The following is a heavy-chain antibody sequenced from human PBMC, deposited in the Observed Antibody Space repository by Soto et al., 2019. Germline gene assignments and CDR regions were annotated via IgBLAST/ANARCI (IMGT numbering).Heavy chain of an antibody. CDR3: VVLGRTS. D-gene: IGHD2-8*01. CDR1: GLNFIDYY. CDR2: SKNKANSYIM. V-gene: IGHV3-72*01. J-gene: IGHJ3*01. Sequence: EVQVVESGGGLVQPGGSLRLSCAVSGLNFIDYYFDWVRQSPGKGLEWVGRSKNKANSYIMEYAASVKGRFTISRDDSKNSLFLQLPCLKPEDTAVSYSVVLGRTSWGHATTVTVPS.